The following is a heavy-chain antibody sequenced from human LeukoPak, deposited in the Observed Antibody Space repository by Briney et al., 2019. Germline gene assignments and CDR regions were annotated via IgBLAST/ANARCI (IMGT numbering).Heavy chain of an antibody. D-gene: IGHD3-22*01. CDR3: ARDRIRNYDSSGYPNWVDP. J-gene: IGHJ5*02. Sequence: ASVKVSCKASGYTFTSYGISWVRQAPGQGLEWMGWISAYNGNTNYAQKLQGRVTMTTDTSTSTAYMELRSLRSDDTAVYYCARDRIRNYDSSGYPNWVDPWGQGTLVTVSS. V-gene: IGHV1-18*01. CDR2: ISAYNGNT. CDR1: GYTFTSYG.